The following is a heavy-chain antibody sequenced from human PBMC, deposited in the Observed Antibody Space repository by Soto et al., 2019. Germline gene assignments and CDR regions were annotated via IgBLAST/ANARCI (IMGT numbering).Heavy chain of an antibody. CDR2: ILNDASGP. D-gene: IGHD4-17*01. J-gene: IGHJ4*02. CDR1: GFTFSRHG. V-gene: IGHV3-33*01. Sequence: QVQLVESGGGVVQPGTSLRLSCAASGFTFSRHGMHWVRQTPGKGLEWLAVILNDASGPWYADSVKGRFTISRDKFENTLYLQMNGLRLEDTDMYYGARNDDYPDHGFDYWGQGTLVTVSS. CDR3: ARNDDYPDHGFDY.